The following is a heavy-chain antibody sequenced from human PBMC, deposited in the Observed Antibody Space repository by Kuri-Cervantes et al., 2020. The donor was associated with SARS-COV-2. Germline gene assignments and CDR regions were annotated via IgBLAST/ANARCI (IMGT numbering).Heavy chain of an antibody. V-gene: IGHV1-24*01. Sequence: ASVKVSCKVSGYTLTELSMHWVRQAPGKGLEWTGGFDPEDGETIYAQKFQGRVTMTTDTSTSTAYMELRSLRSDDTAVYYCAREGALTIFGVVTVNYYYYGMDVWGQGTTVTVSS. CDR3: AREGALTIFGVVTVNYYYYGMDV. D-gene: IGHD3-3*01. J-gene: IGHJ6*02. CDR1: GYTLTELS. CDR2: FDPEDGET.